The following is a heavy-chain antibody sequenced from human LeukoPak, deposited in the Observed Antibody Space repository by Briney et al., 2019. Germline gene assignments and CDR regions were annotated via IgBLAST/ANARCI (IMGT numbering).Heavy chain of an antibody. CDR2: IYSGGST. J-gene: IGHJ3*02. CDR1: GFTVSSNY. Sequence: GGSLRLSCAASGFTVSSNYMSWVRQAPGKGLEWVSVIYSGGSTYYADSVKGRFTISRDNSKNTLYLQMNSLRAEDTAVYYCASRFDFWSGHAFDIWGQGTTVTVSS. CDR3: ASRFDFWSGHAFDI. V-gene: IGHV3-66*01. D-gene: IGHD3-3*01.